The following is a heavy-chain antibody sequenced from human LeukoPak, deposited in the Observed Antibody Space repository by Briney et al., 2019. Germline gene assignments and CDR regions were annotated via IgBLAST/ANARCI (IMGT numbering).Heavy chain of an antibody. CDR3: ARESEGRDGYNTYY. CDR2: IYTSGST. V-gene: IGHV4-61*02. Sequence: SQTLSLTCTVSGGSISSGSYYWSWIRQPAGKGLEWIGRIYTSGSTNYNPSLKSRVTISVDTSKNQFSLKLSSVTAADTAVYYCARESEGRDGYNTYYWGQGTLVTVSS. CDR1: GGSISSGSYY. J-gene: IGHJ4*02. D-gene: IGHD5-24*01.